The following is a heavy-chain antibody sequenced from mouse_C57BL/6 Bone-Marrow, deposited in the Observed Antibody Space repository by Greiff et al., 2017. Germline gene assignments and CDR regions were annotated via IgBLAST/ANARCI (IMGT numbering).Heavy chain of an antibody. V-gene: IGHV3-6*01. Sequence: EVKLQESGPGLVKPSQSLSLTRSFTAYSITSGYYWNWIRQFPGNKLEWMGYISYDGSNNYNPSLKNRISITRDTSKNQFFLKLNSVTTEDTATYYCARFVEGFTYWGQGTLVTASA. CDR1: AYSITSGYY. CDR2: ISYDGSN. CDR3: ARFVEGFTY. J-gene: IGHJ3*01.